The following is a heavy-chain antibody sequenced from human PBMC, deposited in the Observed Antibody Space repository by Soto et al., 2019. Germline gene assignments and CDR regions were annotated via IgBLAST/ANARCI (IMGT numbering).Heavy chain of an antibody. D-gene: IGHD5-18*01. CDR3: VRSKGGYSYGTPFDY. J-gene: IGHJ4*02. CDR2: ISWNSVNI. Sequence: EVPLEESGGALVQPGRSLRLFCAASGFTFDDYAMYWVRQVLGKGLEWVSSISWNSVNIGYADSVKGRFTTSRDNAENSLYLQMNSLRPEDTALYYCVRSKGGYSYGTPFDYWGQGTLVTVSS. CDR1: GFTFDDYA. V-gene: IGHV3-9*01.